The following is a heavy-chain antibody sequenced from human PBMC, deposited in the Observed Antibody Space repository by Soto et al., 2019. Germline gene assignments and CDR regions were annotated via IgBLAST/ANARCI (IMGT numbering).Heavy chain of an antibody. CDR3: AKEVAAAAGLITCTDY. CDR2: ISYDGSYK. J-gene: IGHJ4*02. CDR1: GFTFGSYG. V-gene: IGHV3-30*18. D-gene: IGHD6-13*01. Sequence: QVQLVESGGGVVQPGRSLRLSCAASGFTFGSYGMHWVRQAPGKGLEWVAVISYDGSYKYYADSVKGRFTISRDNSKNTLYLQMNSLRAEDTAVYYCAKEVAAAAGLITCTDYWGQGTLVTVSS.